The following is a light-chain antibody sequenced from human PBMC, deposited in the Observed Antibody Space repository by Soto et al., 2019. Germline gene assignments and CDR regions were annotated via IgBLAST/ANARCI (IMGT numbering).Light chain of an antibody. CDR2: GGA. J-gene: IGKJ1*01. Sequence: EIVLTQSPGTLSLSPGESATLSCRASQTIGSSYLAWYQQRPGQAPRLLIYGGANRATGIPDRFSATGSETDFTLAISRLEPEDFGVYYCQQYRTPSQTFGQGTKVE. CDR1: QTIGSSY. V-gene: IGKV3-20*01. CDR3: QQYRTPSQT.